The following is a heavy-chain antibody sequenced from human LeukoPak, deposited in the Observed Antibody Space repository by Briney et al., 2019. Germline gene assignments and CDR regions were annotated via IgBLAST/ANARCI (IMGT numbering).Heavy chain of an antibody. CDR2: MSPSSGNT. Sequence: EASVKVSCKASGYTFTSYDINWVRQASGQGLEWVGWMSPSSGNTGYAQKFQGRVTMTRNTSIGTAYMELSSLRSEDTAVYYCARGLPSTYYRSYRDYWGQGTLLTVSS. D-gene: IGHD3-10*01. CDR3: ARGLPSTYYRSYRDY. CDR1: GYTFTSYD. J-gene: IGHJ4*02. V-gene: IGHV1-8*01.